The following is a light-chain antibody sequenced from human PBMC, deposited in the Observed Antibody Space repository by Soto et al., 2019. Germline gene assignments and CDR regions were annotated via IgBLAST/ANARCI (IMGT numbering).Light chain of an antibody. CDR1: SSDIGVYNF. J-gene: IGLJ2*01. CDR2: ELS. CDR3: QSYDSSLSAVI. Sequence: QSALTQPASVSGSPGQSITISCTGTSSDIGVYNFVSWYQQHPRKAPKLIIYELSFRPSGVSSRFSGSKSGNTASLTISGLQAEDEAVYYCQSYDSSLSAVIFGGGTKVTVL. V-gene: IGLV2-14*01.